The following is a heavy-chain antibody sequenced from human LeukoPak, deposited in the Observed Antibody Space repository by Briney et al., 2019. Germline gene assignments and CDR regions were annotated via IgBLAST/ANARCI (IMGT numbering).Heavy chain of an antibody. CDR3: ARDKREYYYDSSGAYGMDV. CDR2: IYYSGST. CDR1: GGSISSYY. D-gene: IGHD3-22*01. J-gene: IGHJ6*02. Sequence: PSETLSLTCTVSGGSISSYYWSWIRQPPGKGLEWSGYIYYSGSTNYNPSLKSRVTISVDTSKNQFSLKLSSVTAADTAVYYCARDKREYYYDSSGAYGMDVWGQGTTVTVSS. V-gene: IGHV4-59*01.